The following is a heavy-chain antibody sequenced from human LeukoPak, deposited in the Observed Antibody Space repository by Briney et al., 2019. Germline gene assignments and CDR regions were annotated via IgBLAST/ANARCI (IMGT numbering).Heavy chain of an antibody. Sequence: AAENVSRKHSGYTLTQLSMHWVRQAPAKGVEWMGGVDPEDGQTIYAQKFKDRVTMTEDTSTDTAYMELSSLRSEDTAVYYWARTSLLWFGSPTATDVWGQGTTVTVS. J-gene: IGHJ6*02. CDR2: VDPEDGQT. CDR3: ARTSLLWFGSPTATDV. D-gene: IGHD3-10*01. V-gene: IGHV1-24*01. CDR1: GYTLTQLS.